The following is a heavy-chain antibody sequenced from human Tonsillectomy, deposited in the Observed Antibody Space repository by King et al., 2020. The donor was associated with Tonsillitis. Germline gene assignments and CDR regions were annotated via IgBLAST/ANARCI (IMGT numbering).Heavy chain of an antibody. CDR2: INHSGST. CDR1: GGSFSGYY. D-gene: IGHD4-23*01. CDR3: ARTFGDYGGNVDY. Sequence: VQLQQWGAGLLKPSETLSLTCGVYGGSFSGYYWNWIRQPPGKGLEWIGEINHSGSTNYNPSLKSRVTVSVDTSKNQSSLKLSSVTAADRAVYYCARTFGDYGGNVDYWGQGTLVTVSS. J-gene: IGHJ4*02. V-gene: IGHV4-34*01.